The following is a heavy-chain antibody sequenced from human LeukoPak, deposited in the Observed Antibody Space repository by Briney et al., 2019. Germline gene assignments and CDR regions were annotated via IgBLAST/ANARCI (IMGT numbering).Heavy chain of an antibody. D-gene: IGHD3-22*01. J-gene: IGHJ3*02. CDR3: ARDVMIVVVGAFDI. V-gene: IGHV3-11*01. Sequence: PGGSLRLSCVASGLTFSDFYMSWIRQAPGKGLEWVSYISSSGSAIFYADSVKGRFTISRDHAKNSLYLQMSSLRAEDTAVYYCARDVMIVVVGAFDIWGQGTMVTVSS. CDR1: GLTFSDFY. CDR2: ISSSGSAI.